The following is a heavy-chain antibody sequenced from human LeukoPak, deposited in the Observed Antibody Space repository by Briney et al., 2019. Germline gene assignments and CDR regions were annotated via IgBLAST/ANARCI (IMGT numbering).Heavy chain of an antibody. J-gene: IGHJ4*02. Sequence: PGGPLRLSCAPSGFTLSRNYMSWAPGSRGRGLEWVSVIYSGASTYYADSVKGRFTISRDNSKNTLYLQTNSLRAEDTAVYYCARGNWNYPFDYWGQGTLVTVSS. D-gene: IGHD1-7*01. CDR3: ARGNWNYPFDY. CDR1: GFTLSRNY. V-gene: IGHV3-53*01. CDR2: IYSGAST.